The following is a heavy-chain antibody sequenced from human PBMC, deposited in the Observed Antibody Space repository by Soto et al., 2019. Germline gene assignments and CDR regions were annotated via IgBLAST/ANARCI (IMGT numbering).Heavy chain of an antibody. J-gene: IGHJ6*03. V-gene: IGHV3-23*01. CDR1: GFTFSSYA. CDR3: AKPKRGDYYYMDV. Sequence: GGSLRLSCAASGFTFSSYAMSWVRQAPGKGLEWVSAISGSGGSTYYADSVKGRFTISRENSKNTLYLQMNSLRAEDTAVYYCAKPKRGDYYYMDVWGKGTTVTVSS. CDR2: ISGSGGST.